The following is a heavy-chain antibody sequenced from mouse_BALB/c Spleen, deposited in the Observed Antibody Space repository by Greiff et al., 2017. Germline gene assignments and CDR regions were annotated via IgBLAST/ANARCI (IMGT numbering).Heavy chain of an antibody. CDR1: GFTFSSYG. CDR2: ISSGGSYT. CDR3: AREGYDGDWYFDV. Sequence: EVNVVESGGDLVKPGGSLKLSCAASGFTFSSYGMSWVRQTPDKRLEWVATISSGGSYTYYPDSVKGRFTISRDNAKNTLYLQMSSLKSEDTAMYYCAREGYDGDWYFDVWGTGTTVTVSS. D-gene: IGHD2-2*01. V-gene: IGHV5-6*01. J-gene: IGHJ1*03.